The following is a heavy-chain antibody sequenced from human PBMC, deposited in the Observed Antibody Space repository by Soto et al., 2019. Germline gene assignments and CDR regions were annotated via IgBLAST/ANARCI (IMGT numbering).Heavy chain of an antibody. Sequence: QVQLQESGPGLVKPSQTLSLTCTVSGGSISSGGYYWSWIRQHPGKGLEWIGYIYYSGSTYYNPSLKSRVTISVDTSKNQSSLKLSSVTAADTAVYYCAGDRCSSTSCYVGHDAFDIWGQGTMVTVSS. CDR3: AGDRCSSTSCYVGHDAFDI. CDR1: GGSISSGGYY. CDR2: IYYSGST. J-gene: IGHJ3*02. D-gene: IGHD2-2*01. V-gene: IGHV4-31*03.